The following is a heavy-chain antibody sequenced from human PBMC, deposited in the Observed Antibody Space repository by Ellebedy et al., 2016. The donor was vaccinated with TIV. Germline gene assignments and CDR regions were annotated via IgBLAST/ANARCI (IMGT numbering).Heavy chain of an antibody. CDR3: AKVFGTVNYMDV. D-gene: IGHD3-3*01. J-gene: IGHJ6*03. Sequence: GGSLRLSXAGFGFPFGGYWMGWVRQAPGKGLEWVAHIKQDGSETHYVDTVRGRFTISRDNAKNSLYLQMNNLGAEDTALYYSAKVFGTVNYMDVWGKGTTVTVSS. V-gene: IGHV3-7*01. CDR2: IKQDGSET. CDR1: GFPFGGYW.